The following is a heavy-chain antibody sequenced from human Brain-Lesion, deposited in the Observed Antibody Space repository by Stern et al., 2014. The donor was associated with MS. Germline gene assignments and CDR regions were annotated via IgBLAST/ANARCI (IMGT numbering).Heavy chain of an antibody. Sequence: QLQLQESGPGLVKPSQTLSLTCTVSGGPISSHSYYWSWIRQPAGKGLEWIGRIYASGNTNYNPSIKSRVSISVDTSKNQLSLRLSSVTASDTAVYYCARDYGDLEFDLWGQGTLVTVSS. CDR1: GGPISSHSYY. J-gene: IGHJ4*02. D-gene: IGHD4-17*01. V-gene: IGHV4-61*02. CDR3: ARDYGDLEFDL. CDR2: IYASGNT.